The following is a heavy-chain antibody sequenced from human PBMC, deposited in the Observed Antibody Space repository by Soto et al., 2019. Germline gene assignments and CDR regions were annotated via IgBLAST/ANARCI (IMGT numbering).Heavy chain of an antibody. Sequence: SETLSLTCTVSGDSVSSSTYYGGWIRQPPGKGLEWIGSMFYSGNTYYNPSLKSRVTLSIDTSKNQFSPKLNSVTAADTAVYYCVSPEGYYDSSGYTLDYWGQGTLVTVSS. J-gene: IGHJ4*02. CDR2: MFYSGNT. V-gene: IGHV4-39*01. CDR3: VSPEGYYDSSGYTLDY. D-gene: IGHD3-22*01. CDR1: GDSVSSSTYY.